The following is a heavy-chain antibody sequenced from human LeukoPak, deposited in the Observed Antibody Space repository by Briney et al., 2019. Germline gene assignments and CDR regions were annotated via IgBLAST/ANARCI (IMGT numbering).Heavy chain of an antibody. J-gene: IGHJ5*02. Sequence: GESLNISCKGSGYSFTSYWIGWVRQLPGKGLGWMGIIYPGDSDTRYSPSFQGQVTISADKSISTAYLQWSSLKASDTAMYYCARQGYYGDYGFDPWGEGKLVSVSS. V-gene: IGHV5-51*01. CDR1: GYSFTSYW. D-gene: IGHD4-17*01. CDR2: IYPGDSDT. CDR3: ARQGYYGDYGFDP.